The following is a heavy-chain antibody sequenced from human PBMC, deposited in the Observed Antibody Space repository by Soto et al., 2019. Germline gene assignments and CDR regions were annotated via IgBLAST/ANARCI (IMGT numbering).Heavy chain of an antibody. D-gene: IGHD2-2*01. CDR3: ARGRGEPTYCSSLTCYEHFYYHGLDV. CDR1: GFSLREHF. Sequence: HPGGSLRLSCAASGFSLREHFVDWVRQAPGKGLEWIGRIRDKLNTHATEYAASVKGRFTISREYTENSVFLQMNSLKTEDTAVYYCARGRGEPTYCSSLTCYEHFYYHGLDVWGQGTTVTVSS. V-gene: IGHV3-72*01. J-gene: IGHJ6*02. CDR2: IRDKLNTHAT.